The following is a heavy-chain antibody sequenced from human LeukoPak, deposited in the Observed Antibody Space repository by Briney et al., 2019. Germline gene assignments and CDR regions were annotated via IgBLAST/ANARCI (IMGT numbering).Heavy chain of an antibody. CDR3: VREEHRGTFDY. V-gene: IGHV1-46*01. D-gene: IGHD1/OR15-1a*01. Sequence: ASVKVSCKASGYTFTGYYMHWVRQAPGQGLEWMGFISPSGGSTGYAEQFQGRVTMTRDTSTNTVYMELSGLRSEDTAVYFCVREEHRGTFDYWGQGTPVTVSS. CDR2: ISPSGGST. J-gene: IGHJ4*02. CDR1: GYTFTGYY.